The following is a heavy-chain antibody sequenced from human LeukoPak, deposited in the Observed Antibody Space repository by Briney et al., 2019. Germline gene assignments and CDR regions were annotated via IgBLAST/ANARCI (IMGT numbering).Heavy chain of an antibody. CDR2: INGVNGNT. CDR3: ARAPYDILTGYSLNWFDP. Sequence: ASVKVSCKASGYTFTTYAMHWVRQAPGQRLEWMGWINGVNGNTKYSQKFQGRVTITRDTSAYTAYMELKSLSSADTAVYFCARAPYDILTGYSLNWFDPWGQGTLVTVSS. D-gene: IGHD3-9*01. J-gene: IGHJ5*02. V-gene: IGHV1-3*01. CDR1: GYTFTTYA.